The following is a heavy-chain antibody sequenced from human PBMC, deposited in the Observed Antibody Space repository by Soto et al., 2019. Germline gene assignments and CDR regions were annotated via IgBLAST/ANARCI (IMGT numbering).Heavy chain of an antibody. CDR3: ARAPPLGLLLAFDS. CDR2: IYSGGST. V-gene: IGHV3-66*01. D-gene: IGHD2-15*01. J-gene: IGHJ4*02. Sequence: EVQLVESGGGLFQPGGSLRLSCAASGFTVSSNYMSWDRQAPGKGLEWVSVIYSGGSTNYADSVKGRFTISRDNSKNTLYLQMNSLRAEDTAVYYCARAPPLGLLLAFDSWGQGTLVTVSS. CDR1: GFTVSSNY.